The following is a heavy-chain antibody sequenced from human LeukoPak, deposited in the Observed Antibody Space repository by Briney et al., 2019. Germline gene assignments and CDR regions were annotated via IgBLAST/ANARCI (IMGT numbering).Heavy chain of an antibody. CDR2: ISSSGSTI. CDR3: AKETMFEMPIMFYDS. V-gene: IGHV3-11*04. CDR1: GGSIYSYY. Sequence: LSLTCTVSGGSIYSYYWSWIRQAPGKGLEWVSYISSSGSTIYYADSLKGRFTISRDNSKNMLYLRMSSLRSEDTAVYYCAKETMFEMPIMFYDSWGQGTLVTVSS. D-gene: IGHD3-10*02. J-gene: IGHJ4*02.